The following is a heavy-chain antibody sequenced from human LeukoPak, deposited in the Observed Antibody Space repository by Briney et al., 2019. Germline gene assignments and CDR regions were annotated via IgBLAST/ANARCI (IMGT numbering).Heavy chain of an antibody. J-gene: IGHJ4*02. V-gene: IGHV3-23*01. CDR2: ITSSGGNT. CDR3: AKRRQYSSTHFHFDY. Sequence: GGSLRLSCAASGFTVSSNYMSWVRPAPGKGLEWVSTITSSGGNTYYADSVKGRFTISRDNFKNTLYLHMDSLRVEDTALYYCAKRRQYSSTHFHFDYWGQGTLITVSS. D-gene: IGHD6-13*01. CDR1: GFTVSSNY.